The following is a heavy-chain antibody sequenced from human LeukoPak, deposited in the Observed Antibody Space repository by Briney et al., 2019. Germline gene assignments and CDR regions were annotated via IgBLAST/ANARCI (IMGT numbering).Heavy chain of an antibody. Sequence: GGSLRLSCAASGFTFSSYGMHWVRQAPGKGLEWVAVIWYDGSNKYYADSVKGRFTISRDNPKNTLYLQMNSLRAEDTAVYYCARDGHDYGDSPYYFDYWGQGTLVTVSS. D-gene: IGHD4-17*01. V-gene: IGHV3-33*01. CDR3: ARDGHDYGDSPYYFDY. CDR2: IWYDGSNK. J-gene: IGHJ4*02. CDR1: GFTFSSYG.